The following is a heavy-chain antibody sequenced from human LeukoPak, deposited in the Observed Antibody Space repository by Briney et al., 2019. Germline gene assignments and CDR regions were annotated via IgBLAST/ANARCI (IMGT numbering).Heavy chain of an antibody. CDR3: ATREVFYSSGWYDAFDI. J-gene: IGHJ3*02. V-gene: IGHV1-2*02. CDR1: GYTFTGYY. D-gene: IGHD6-19*01. Sequence: GASVKVSCKASGYTFTGYYMHWVRQAPGQGLEWMGWINPNSGGTNYAQKFQGRVTMTRDTSISTAYMELSSLRSEDTAVYYCATREVFYSSGWYDAFDIWGQGTMVTVSS. CDR2: INPNSGGT.